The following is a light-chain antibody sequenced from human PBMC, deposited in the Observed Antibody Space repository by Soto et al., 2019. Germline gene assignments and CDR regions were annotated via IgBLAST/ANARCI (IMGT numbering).Light chain of an antibody. CDR1: QSVTSSN. Sequence: EIVLTQSPGTLSLSPGERATLSCRASQSVTSSNLAWYQQKPGQAPRLLIYGASSRATGIPDRFSGSGSGTDFTLTISSLEPEDFAVYYCQQYGSSSYTCGQGTKLEI. J-gene: IGKJ2*01. CDR2: GAS. CDR3: QQYGSSSYT. V-gene: IGKV3-20*01.